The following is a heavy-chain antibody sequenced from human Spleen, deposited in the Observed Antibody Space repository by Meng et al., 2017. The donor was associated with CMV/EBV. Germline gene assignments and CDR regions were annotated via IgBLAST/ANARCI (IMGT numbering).Heavy chain of an antibody. V-gene: IGHV1-46*01. J-gene: IGHJ6*02. D-gene: IGHD2-2*01. CDR1: GYTFTSYY. Sequence: ASVKVSCKASGYTFTSYYMHWVRQAPGQGLEWMGIINPSGGSTSYAQKFQGRVTMTRDTSTSTVYMELSSLRSEDTAVYYCARDGRGFVVVPAAIYGMDVWGQGTTVTVSS. CDR3: ARDGRGFVVVPAAIYGMDV. CDR2: INPSGGST.